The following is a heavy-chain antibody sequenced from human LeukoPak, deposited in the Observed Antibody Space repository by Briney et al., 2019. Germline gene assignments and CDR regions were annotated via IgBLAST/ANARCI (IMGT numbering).Heavy chain of an antibody. J-gene: IGHJ4*02. V-gene: IGHV1-69*04. Sequence: SVKVSCKASGGTFSSYAISWVRQAPGQGREWMGRIIPILGIANYAQKFQGRVTITADKSTSTAYMELSSLRSEDTAVYYCARGLITMVRGVIYSGLDYWGQGTLVTVSS. CDR3: ARGLITMVRGVIYSGLDY. CDR2: IIPILGIA. D-gene: IGHD3-10*01. CDR1: GGTFSSYA.